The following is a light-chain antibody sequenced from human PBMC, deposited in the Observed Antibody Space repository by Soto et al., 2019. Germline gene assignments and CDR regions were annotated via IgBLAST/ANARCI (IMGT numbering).Light chain of an antibody. CDR3: QQYNNWWT. CDR2: SVS. J-gene: IGKJ1*01. V-gene: IGKV3-15*01. CDR1: QSVSTN. Sequence: EIVMTQSPATLSVSPWEGATLSCRASQSVSTNLAWYQQKPGQAPRLLIYSVSTRATGIPARFSGSGSGTEFTLTISSLQSEDFAVYYCQQYNNWWTFGQGTKVEIK.